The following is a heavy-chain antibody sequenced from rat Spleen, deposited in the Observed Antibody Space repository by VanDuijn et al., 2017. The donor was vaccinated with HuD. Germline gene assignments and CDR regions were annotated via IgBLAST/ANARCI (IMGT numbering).Heavy chain of an antibody. Sequence: QVQLRESGPGLVQPSQTLSLTCTVAGFSLTTYNVHWVRQPPGKGLEWMGVIWNTGGTRYNSALKSRLSISKDTSKSQVFLNMNSLQTEDTATYFCAKDWSYNSGFDYWGQGVMVTVSS. D-gene: IGHD4-3*01. V-gene: IGHV2-41*01. CDR2: IWNTGGT. CDR3: AKDWSYNSGFDY. J-gene: IGHJ2*01. CDR1: GFSLTTYN.